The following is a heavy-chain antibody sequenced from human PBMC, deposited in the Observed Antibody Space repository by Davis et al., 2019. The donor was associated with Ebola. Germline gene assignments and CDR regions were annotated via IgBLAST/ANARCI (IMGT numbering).Heavy chain of an antibody. CDR1: GYTFTTHG. V-gene: IGHV1-8*02. CDR2: MNPNSGNT. D-gene: IGHD2-2*01. J-gene: IGHJ5*02. Sequence: ASVKVSCKASGYTFTTHGISWVRQATGQGLEWMGWMNPNSGNTGYAQKFQGRVTMTRNTSISTAYMELSSLRSEDTAVYYCARQTFLPAAILFDPWGQGTLVTVSS. CDR3: ARQTFLPAAILFDP.